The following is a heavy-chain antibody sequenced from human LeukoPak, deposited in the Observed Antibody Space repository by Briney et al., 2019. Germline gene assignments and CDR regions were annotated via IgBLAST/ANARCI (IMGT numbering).Heavy chain of an antibody. D-gene: IGHD1-7*01. J-gene: IGHJ4*02. CDR2: IYSGGST. CDR1: GFNVSSKY. Sequence: PGGSLRLSCAASGFNVSSKYMSWVRQAPGKGLEWVSVIYSGGSTYYADSVRGRFTISRDNYKNTLYLQMNSLRAEDTAVYYCAREANYWSRPRGFDYWGQGILVTVSS. V-gene: IGHV3-66*01. CDR3: AREANYWSRPRGFDY.